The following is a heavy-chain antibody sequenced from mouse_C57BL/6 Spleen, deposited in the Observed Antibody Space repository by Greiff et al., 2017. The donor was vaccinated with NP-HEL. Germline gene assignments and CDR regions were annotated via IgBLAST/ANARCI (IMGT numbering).Heavy chain of an antibody. Sequence: VQLQQSGPELVKPGASVKISCKASGYAFSSSWMNWVKQRPGKGLEWIGRIYPGDGDTNYNRKFKGKATLTADKSSSTAYMQLSSLTSEDSAVYFCAAYDALDYWGQGTTLTVSS. J-gene: IGHJ2*01. CDR1: GYAFSSSW. V-gene: IGHV1-82*01. CDR2: IYPGDGDT. CDR3: AAYDALDY. D-gene: IGHD2-12*01.